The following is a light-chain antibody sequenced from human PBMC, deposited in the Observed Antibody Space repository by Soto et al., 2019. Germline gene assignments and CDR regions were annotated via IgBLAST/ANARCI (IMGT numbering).Light chain of an antibody. CDR1: SSDVGGYNF. Sequence: QSALTQPASVSGSPGQSITISCTGTSSDVGGYNFVSWYQQHPGKAPKLIIFDVSNRPSGVSNRFSGSKSGNTASLTISGLQAEYEADYYCSSYTSISTVVFGGGTKVTVL. CDR2: DVS. V-gene: IGLV2-14*01. J-gene: IGLJ2*01. CDR3: SSYTSISTVV.